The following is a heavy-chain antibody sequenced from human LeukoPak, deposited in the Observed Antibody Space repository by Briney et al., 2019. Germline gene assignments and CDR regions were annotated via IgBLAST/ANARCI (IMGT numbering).Heavy chain of an antibody. J-gene: IGHJ4*02. D-gene: IGHD1-26*01. CDR2: ISSSGSTM. CDR1: GFTLSSCE. Sequence: GGCLRLSCAASGFTLSSCEMSWVRHAPGKGREWVSYISSSGSTMYYADSVKGRFTISRDNAKNSLYLQMNSLRAEDTAVYYCARDYLTVGATYYFDYWGQGTLVTVSS. V-gene: IGHV3-48*03. CDR3: ARDYLTVGATYYFDY.